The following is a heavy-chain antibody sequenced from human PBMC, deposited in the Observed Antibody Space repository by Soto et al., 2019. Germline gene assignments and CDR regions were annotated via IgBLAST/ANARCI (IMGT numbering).Heavy chain of an antibody. CDR1: RYTFTSYY. CDR3: ARDYSRIWDLTGYSNWFDP. CDR2: INPSGGST. Sequence: GASVKVSCKASRYTFTSYYMHWVRQAPGQGLEWMGIINPSGGSTSYAQKFQGRVTMTRDTSTSTVYMELSSLRSEDTAVYYCARDYSRIWDLTGYSNWFDPWGQGTLVTVSS. D-gene: IGHD3-9*01. V-gene: IGHV1-46*01. J-gene: IGHJ5*02.